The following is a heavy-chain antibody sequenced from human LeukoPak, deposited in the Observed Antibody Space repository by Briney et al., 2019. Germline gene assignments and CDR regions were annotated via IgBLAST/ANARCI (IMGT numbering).Heavy chain of an antibody. D-gene: IGHD2-21*02. Sequence: SETLSLTCTVSGGSISSSSYYWGWIRQPPGKGLEWIGSISYTVSTYYTPSLKSRVTISLDTSKNHFSLKLSSVTAADTALYYCARGFVTGTARSYFDNWGQGTLVTVSS. CDR3: ARGFVTGTARSYFDN. V-gene: IGHV4-39*07. J-gene: IGHJ4*02. CDR1: GGSISSSSYY. CDR2: ISYTVST.